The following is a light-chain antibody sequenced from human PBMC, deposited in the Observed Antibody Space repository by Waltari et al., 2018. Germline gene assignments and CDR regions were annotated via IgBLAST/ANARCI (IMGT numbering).Light chain of an antibody. CDR2: DVS. CDR1: SSDVGAYKY. V-gene: IGLV2-14*03. CDR3: SSYTTNSTYV. Sequence: QSALTQPASVSGSPGQSITISCTGSSSDVGAYKYVSWCQQHPGKAPTLLIYDVSERPSGVSNRFSASKSGNTASLTISGLQAEDEADYYCSSYTTNSTYVFGTGTKVTVL. J-gene: IGLJ1*01.